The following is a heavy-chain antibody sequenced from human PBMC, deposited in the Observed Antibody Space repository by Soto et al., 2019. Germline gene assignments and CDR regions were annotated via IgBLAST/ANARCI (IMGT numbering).Heavy chain of an antibody. CDR2: INHSGST. CDR3: ARSFVNRIAAAGTIWFDP. J-gene: IGHJ5*02. CDR1: GGSFSGYY. D-gene: IGHD6-13*01. Sequence: QVQLQQWGAGLLKPSETLSLTCAVYGGSFSGYYWSWIRQPPGKGLEWIGEINHSGSTNYNPSLKSRVTISVDTSKNQFSLKLSSVTAADTAVYYCARSFVNRIAAAGTIWFDPWGQGTLVTVSS. V-gene: IGHV4-34*01.